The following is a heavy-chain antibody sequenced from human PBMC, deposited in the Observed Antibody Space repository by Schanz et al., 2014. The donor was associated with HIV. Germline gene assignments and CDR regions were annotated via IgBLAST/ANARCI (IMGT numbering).Heavy chain of an antibody. Sequence: EVQLLDSGGGLVQPGGSLRLSCVASGFTFNNYAMTWVRQAPGKGLAWVSSISESGGRSYYADSVNGRFTISRDNSKNTRYLEMTTLRTEDTAVYYCAKPEYDSRGNSQSHFDYWGQGTLVTVSS. V-gene: IGHV3-23*01. D-gene: IGHD3-22*01. CDR1: GFTFNNYA. CDR3: AKPEYDSRGNSQSHFDY. CDR2: ISESGGRS. J-gene: IGHJ4*02.